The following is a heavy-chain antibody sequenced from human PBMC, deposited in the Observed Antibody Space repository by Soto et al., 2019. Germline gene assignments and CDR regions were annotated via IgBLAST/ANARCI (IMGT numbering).Heavy chain of an antibody. CDR3: AHRVNMARGPYNYFGP. J-gene: IGHJ5*02. Sequence: SGPTLVNPTQTLTLTCRFSGFSLTTGVGVGWIRQPPGKALEWLAIIYWNDEKLYNPSLKTRLTITKDTSKNQVVLTVTDMDPVDTATYYCAHRVNMARGPYNYFGPWGQGTLVTVSS. CDR2: IYWNDEK. CDR1: GFSLTTGVG. D-gene: IGHD3-10*01. V-gene: IGHV2-5*01.